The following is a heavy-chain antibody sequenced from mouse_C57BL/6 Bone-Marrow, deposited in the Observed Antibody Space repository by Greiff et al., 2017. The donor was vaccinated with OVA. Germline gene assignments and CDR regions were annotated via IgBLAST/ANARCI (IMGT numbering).Heavy chain of an antibody. CDR1: GYTFTNYW. CDR3: ATTVAQYYYAMDY. V-gene: IGHV1-63*01. CDR2: IYPGGGYT. J-gene: IGHJ4*01. D-gene: IGHD1-1*01. Sequence: LQESGAELVRPGTSVKMSCKASGYTFTNYWIGWAKQRPGHGLEWIGDIYPGGGYTNYNEKLKGKATLTADKSSSTAYMQFSSLTSEDSAIYYCATTVAQYYYAMDYWGQGTSVTVSS.